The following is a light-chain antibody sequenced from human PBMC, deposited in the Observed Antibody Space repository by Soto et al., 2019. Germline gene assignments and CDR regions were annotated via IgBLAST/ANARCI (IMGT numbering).Light chain of an antibody. Sequence: EIVLTQSPGTLSLSPGERGTLSCRARQSVSSSYLAWYQQKPGQAPRLLIYGAATRATGIPARFSGSGSGTEFTLSISSLQSEDSAVYYCQQYNNWPPITFGQGTRLEIK. J-gene: IGKJ5*01. CDR1: QSVSSSY. CDR3: QQYNNWPPIT. V-gene: IGKV3D-15*01. CDR2: GAA.